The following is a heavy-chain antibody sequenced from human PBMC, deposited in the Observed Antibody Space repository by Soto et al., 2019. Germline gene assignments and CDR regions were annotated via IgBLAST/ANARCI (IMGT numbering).Heavy chain of an antibody. D-gene: IGHD3-10*01. Sequence: QVQLGESGGGVVQPGRSLRLSCAASEFTFSNYGMHWVRQAPGKGLEWVAVILNDGSNRYHADSVKDRFTISRDNSKNTLYSQMNSLRAEDTAVYYCARDDEYSGNGMDVWGQGITVTVS. CDR1: EFTFSNYG. CDR2: ILNDGSNR. J-gene: IGHJ6*02. CDR3: ARDDEYSGNGMDV. V-gene: IGHV3-33*01.